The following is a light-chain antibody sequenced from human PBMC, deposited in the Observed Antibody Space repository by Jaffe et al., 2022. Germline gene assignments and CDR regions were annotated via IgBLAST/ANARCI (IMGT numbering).Light chain of an antibody. CDR1: QGISSY. J-gene: IGKJ4*01. V-gene: IGKV1-9*01. Sequence: DIQLTQSPSFLSASVGDRVTITCRASQGISSYLAWYQQKPGKAPKLLIYAASTLQSGVPSRFSGSGSGTEFTLTISSLQPEDFATYYCQQLGTFGGGTKVEIK. CDR3: QQLGT. CDR2: AAS.